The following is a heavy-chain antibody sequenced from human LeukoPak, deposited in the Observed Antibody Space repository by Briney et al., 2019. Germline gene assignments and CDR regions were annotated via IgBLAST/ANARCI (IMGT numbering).Heavy chain of an antibody. CDR3: ARESGYLYGMDV. CDR1: GGSISSYY. J-gene: IGHJ6*02. CDR2: IYYSGST. D-gene: IGHD1-26*01. V-gene: IGHV4-59*01. Sequence: SETLSLTCTVSGGSISSYYWSWIRQPPGKGLEWMGYIYYSGSTNYNPSLKSRVTISVDTSKNQFSLKLSSVTAADTAVYYCARESGYLYGMDVWGQGTTVTVSS.